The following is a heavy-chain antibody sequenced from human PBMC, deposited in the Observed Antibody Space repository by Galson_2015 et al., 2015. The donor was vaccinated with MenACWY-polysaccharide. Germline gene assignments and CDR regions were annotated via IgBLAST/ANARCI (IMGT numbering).Heavy chain of an antibody. V-gene: IGHV3-21*01. Sequence: SLRLSCAASGFTFSSYSMHWVRQAPGKGLEWASSISSSSSYIYYADSVKGRFTISRDNAKNSLYLQMNSLRAEDTGVYSCARVATVTNEYYFDYWGQGTLVTVSS. D-gene: IGHD4-17*01. CDR2: ISSSSSYI. CDR1: GFTFSSYS. J-gene: IGHJ4*02. CDR3: ARVATVTNEYYFDY.